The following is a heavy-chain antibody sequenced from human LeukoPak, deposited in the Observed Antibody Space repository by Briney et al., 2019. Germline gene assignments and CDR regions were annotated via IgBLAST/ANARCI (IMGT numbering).Heavy chain of an antibody. D-gene: IGHD5-24*01. J-gene: IGHJ3*02. CDR1: GFTFGDYA. V-gene: IGHV4-4*07. CDR2: IYTSGNT. CDR3: ARHGESGYNSDAFDI. Sequence: GSLRLSCTASGFTFGDYAMSWIRQPAGKGLEWIGRIYTSGNTNYNPSLKSRVTLSVDTSKNQFSLKLSSVTAADTAVYYCARHGESGYNSDAFDIWGQGTMVTVSS.